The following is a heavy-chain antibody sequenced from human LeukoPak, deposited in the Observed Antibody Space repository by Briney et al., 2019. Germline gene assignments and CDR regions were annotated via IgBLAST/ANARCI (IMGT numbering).Heavy chain of an antibody. D-gene: IGHD2-15*01. Sequence: GESLKISCKGSGYSFSSYWIGWVRQMPGKGLEWMGIIYPGDSDTRYSPSFQGQVTISADKSIRTAYLQWTSLKASDTSIYLAASRIRNCSGGSCYLFDYWGQGTLVTVSS. CDR3: ASRIRNCSGGSCYLFDY. J-gene: IGHJ4*02. V-gene: IGHV5-51*01. CDR1: GYSFSSYW. CDR2: IYPGDSDT.